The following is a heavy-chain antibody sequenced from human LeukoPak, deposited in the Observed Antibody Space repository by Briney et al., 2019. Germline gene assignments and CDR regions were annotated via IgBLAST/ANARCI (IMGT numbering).Heavy chain of an antibody. CDR3: ANKAVYVCASSRYYPYFDF. CDR1: GGSISSGSNY. J-gene: IGHJ6*03. Sequence: SETLSLTCTVSGGSISSGSNYSGWIRQPAGKGLELFGRIYTSGSTNYNPSLKTRATVSVDTSKNQFSLKLSSVIAPDTTVQRTANKAVYVCASSRYYPYFDFWGKGTTVTVSS. V-gene: IGHV4-61*02. D-gene: IGHD3-16*01. CDR2: IYTSGST.